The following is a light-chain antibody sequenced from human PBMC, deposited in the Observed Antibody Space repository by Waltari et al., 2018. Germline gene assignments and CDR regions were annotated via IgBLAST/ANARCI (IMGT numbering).Light chain of an antibody. CDR2: WAS. V-gene: IGKV4-1*01. J-gene: IGKJ4*01. CDR3: QQYYSTPFLT. Sequence: DIVMTQSPDSLAVSLGERATINCKSSQSVLYSSNNKNYLAWYQQKPGQPPKLLIYWASTRESGVPDRFSGSGSGTDFILTISSLQAEDVAVYYCQQYYSTPFLTFGGGTKVEIK. CDR1: QSVLYSSNNKNY.